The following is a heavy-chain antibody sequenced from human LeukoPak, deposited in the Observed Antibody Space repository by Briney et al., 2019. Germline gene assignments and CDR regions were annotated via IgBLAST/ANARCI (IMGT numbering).Heavy chain of an antibody. J-gene: IGHJ4*02. CDR3: AREGYSYGPLYFDY. CDR1: GFTFSSYW. Sequence: GGSLRLSCAASGFTFSSYWMHWVRQAPGKGLVWVSRINSDGSSTIYADSVKGRFTISRDNAKNTLYLQMNSLRAEDTAVYYCAREGYSYGPLYFDYWGQGTRVTVSS. D-gene: IGHD5-18*01. V-gene: IGHV3-74*01. CDR2: INSDGSST.